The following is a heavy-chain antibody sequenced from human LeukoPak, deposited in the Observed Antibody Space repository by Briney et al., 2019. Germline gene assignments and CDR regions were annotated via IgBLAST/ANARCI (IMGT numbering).Heavy chain of an antibody. CDR1: GFTFSSYW. Sequence: GGSLRLSCAASGFTFSSYWMSWVRQAPGKGLEWVANIKQDGSEKYYVDSVKGRFTISRDNAKNSLYLQMNSLRAEDTAVYYCARATPGGLHGYSFDYWGQGTVVTVYS. CDR2: IKQDGSEK. CDR3: ARATPGGLHGYSFDY. J-gene: IGHJ4*02. D-gene: IGHD5-24*01. V-gene: IGHV3-7*03.